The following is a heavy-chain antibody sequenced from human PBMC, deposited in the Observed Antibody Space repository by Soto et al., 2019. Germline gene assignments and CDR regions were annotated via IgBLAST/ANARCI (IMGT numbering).Heavy chain of an antibody. V-gene: IGHV1-69*01. CDR1: GVSFNNNG. Sequence: QVQLVQSGAEVKKPGSSVKVSCKTSGVSFNNNGIGWVRQAPGHGLDWMGGVSPPFRTSNYARKFQGRISITADASTGTVNMALSSLTSEDTAQYYCARVLYYGSGSYSPYGMDVWGQGTTVTVSS. CDR2: VSPPFRTS. D-gene: IGHD3-10*01. CDR3: ARVLYYGSGSYSPYGMDV. J-gene: IGHJ6*02.